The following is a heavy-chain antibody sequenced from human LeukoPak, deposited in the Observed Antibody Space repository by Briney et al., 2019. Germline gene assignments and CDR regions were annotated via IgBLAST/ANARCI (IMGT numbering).Heavy chain of an antibody. CDR1: GFTFSSYG. J-gene: IGHJ6*02. CDR3: ARDVPAAIFGYYYYGMDV. Sequence: GRSLRLSCAASGFTFSSYGMHWVRQAPGKGLEWVAVISYDGSNKYYADSVKGRFTISRDNSKNTLYLQMNSLRAEDTAVYYCARDVPAAIFGYYYYGMDVWGQGTTVTVSS. CDR2: ISYDGSNK. D-gene: IGHD2-2*01. V-gene: IGHV3-30*03.